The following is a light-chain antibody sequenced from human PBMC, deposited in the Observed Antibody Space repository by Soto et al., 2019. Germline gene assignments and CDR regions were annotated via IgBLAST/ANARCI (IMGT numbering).Light chain of an antibody. CDR3: LQDHGFPLT. J-gene: IGKJ4*02. V-gene: IGKV1-6*01. CDR1: QDIRED. CDR2: AAS. Sequence: AIQMTQSPSSLSATVGDRVTITCRATQDIREDLSWDQQKPGKAPKLLIYAASSLECEVPSRFSGIGSGTDFTLTISSLQPEDFATYFCLQDHGFPLTFGGGTKVDIK.